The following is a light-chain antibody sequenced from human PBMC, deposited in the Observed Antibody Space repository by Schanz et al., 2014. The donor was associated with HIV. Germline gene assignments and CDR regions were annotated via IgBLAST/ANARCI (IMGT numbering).Light chain of an antibody. V-gene: IGLV2-8*01. J-gene: IGLJ1*01. CDR3: SSKRSGDTTPFV. Sequence: QSVLTQPPSASGSPGQSVTISCTGTSRDIGSYNFVSWYQHHPAKPPKLIIYEVNKRPSGIPNRFSGSKSGNTASLTISGLQAEDEADYYCSSKRSGDTTPFVFGSGTKLTVL. CDR1: SRDIGSYNF. CDR2: EVN.